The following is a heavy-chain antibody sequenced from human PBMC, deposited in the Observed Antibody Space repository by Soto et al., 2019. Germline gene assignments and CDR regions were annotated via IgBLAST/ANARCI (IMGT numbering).Heavy chain of an antibody. Sequence: GGSLRLSCAASGFILSDHYMDWVRQAPGKGLEWVGRSRNKANSYTTEYVASVKGRFTISRDESKNSLYLQMNNLRVEDTALYFCAKGTEYGVVLMSTFDYWGQGSLVTVSS. CDR1: GFILSDHY. J-gene: IGHJ4*02. V-gene: IGHV3-72*01. D-gene: IGHD3-3*01. CDR2: SRNKANSYTT. CDR3: AKGTEYGVVLMSTFDY.